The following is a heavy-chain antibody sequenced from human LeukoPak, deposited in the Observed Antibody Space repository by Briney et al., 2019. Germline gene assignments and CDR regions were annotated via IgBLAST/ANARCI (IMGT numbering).Heavy chain of an antibody. CDR2: ISSSSSYI. V-gene: IGHV3-21*01. CDR3: ASSRGMKRHPLYYFDY. CDR1: GFTFSSYS. D-gene: IGHD3-16*01. Sequence: GGSLRLSCAASGFTFSSYSMNWVRQVPGKGLEWVSSISSSSSYIYYADSVKGRFTISRDNAKNSLYLQMNSLRAEDTAVYYCASSRGMKRHPLYYFDYWGQGTLVTVSS. J-gene: IGHJ4*02.